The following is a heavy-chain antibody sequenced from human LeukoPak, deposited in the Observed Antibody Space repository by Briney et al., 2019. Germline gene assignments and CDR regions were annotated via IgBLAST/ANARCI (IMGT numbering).Heavy chain of an antibody. J-gene: IGHJ5*02. V-gene: IGHV1-2*06. CDR1: GYTFTGYY. CDR2: INPNSGGT. Sequence: ASVKVPCKASGYTFTGYYMHWVRQAPGQGLEWMGRINPNSGGTNYAQKFQGRVTMTRDTSISTAYMELSRLRSDDTAVYYCARHRAVAGIPYNWFDPWGQGTLVTVSS. D-gene: IGHD6-19*01. CDR3: ARHRAVAGIPYNWFDP.